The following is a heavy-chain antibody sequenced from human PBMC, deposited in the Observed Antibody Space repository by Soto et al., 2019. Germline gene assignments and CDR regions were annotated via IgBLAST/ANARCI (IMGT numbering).Heavy chain of an antibody. CDR3: AKALYCSGAGCQALSYFDY. Sequence: EVQLLESGGGLVQPGGSLRLSCAASGCTFSNYAMSWVRQAPGKGLAWVLFISGSGGSTYYEDSVKGRFTISRENSKNTLYLQVNSLRAEDTAIYYCAKALYCSGAGCQALSYFDYWGQGTLVNVSS. CDR2: ISGSGGST. J-gene: IGHJ4*02. V-gene: IGHV3-23*01. CDR1: GCTFSNYA. D-gene: IGHD2-15*01.